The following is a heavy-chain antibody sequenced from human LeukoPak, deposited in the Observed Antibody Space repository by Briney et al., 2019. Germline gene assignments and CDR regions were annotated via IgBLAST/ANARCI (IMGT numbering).Heavy chain of an antibody. J-gene: IGHJ5*02. Sequence: ASVKVSCKASGYTFTGYYMHWVRQAPGQGLEWMGWINPNSGGTNYSQKLQGRVTMTRDTSISTAYMELSRLRSDDTAVYYCARGGSNWDWFDPWGQGTLVTVSS. V-gene: IGHV1-2*02. CDR3: ARGGSNWDWFDP. CDR1: GYTFTGYY. CDR2: INPNSGGT. D-gene: IGHD4-11*01.